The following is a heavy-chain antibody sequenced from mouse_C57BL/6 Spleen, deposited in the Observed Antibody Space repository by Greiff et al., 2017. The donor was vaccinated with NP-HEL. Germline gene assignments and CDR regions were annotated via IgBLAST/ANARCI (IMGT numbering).Heavy chain of an antibody. CDR2: IDPSGSVT. Sequence: QVQLQQPGAELVRPGSSVKLSCKASGYTFTSYWMHWVKQRPIQGLEWIGNIDPSGSVTHYNQKFQDKATLTADKSSSPAYMPLSSLTSEDSAVYYCARSITTVVTFDVWGTGTTVTVSS. CDR1: GYTFTSYW. J-gene: IGHJ1*03. V-gene: IGHV1-52*01. D-gene: IGHD1-1*01. CDR3: ARSITTVVTFDV.